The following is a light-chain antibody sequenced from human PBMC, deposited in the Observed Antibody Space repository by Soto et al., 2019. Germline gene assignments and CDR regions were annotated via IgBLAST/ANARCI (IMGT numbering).Light chain of an antibody. CDR1: QDTSNH. CDR2: DAS. Sequence: DIQMTQSPSSLSASVGDRVTITCQASQDTSNHLNWFQQKPGKAPKLLIYDASNLETGVPSRFSGSGSGTDFTFTISSLQPEDIATYYCQQYDNLLITFGQGTRLEIK. V-gene: IGKV1-33*01. J-gene: IGKJ5*01. CDR3: QQYDNLLIT.